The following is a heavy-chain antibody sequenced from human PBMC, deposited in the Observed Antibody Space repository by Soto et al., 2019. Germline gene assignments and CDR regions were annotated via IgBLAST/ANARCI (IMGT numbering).Heavy chain of an antibody. CDR3: AAGYTTGLDASDV. D-gene: IGHD6-19*01. J-gene: IGHJ3*01. CDR2: IYPNDSDT. Sequence: GESLKISCKGSGYTFPNYWIGWVRQMPGKGLDWMGMIYPNDSDTRYSPSFQGQVTISTDKSITTAYLQWSSLKASDTAMYYCAAGYTTGLDASDVWGQGTMVTVSS. CDR1: GYTFPNYW. V-gene: IGHV5-51*01.